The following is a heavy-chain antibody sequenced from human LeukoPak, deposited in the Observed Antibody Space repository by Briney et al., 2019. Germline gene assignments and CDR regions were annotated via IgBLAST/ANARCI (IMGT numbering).Heavy chain of an antibody. V-gene: IGHV3-21*01. CDR2: ISSSSSYI. CDR3: ASGGYSSGWIIDY. CDR1: GFTFSSYS. Sequence: GGSLRLSCAASGFTFSSYSMNWVRQAPGKGLEWVSSISSSSSYIYYADSVKGRFTISRDNAKNSLYLQMNSLRAEDTAVYYCASGGYSSGWIIDYWGQGTLVTVSS. D-gene: IGHD6-19*01. J-gene: IGHJ4*02.